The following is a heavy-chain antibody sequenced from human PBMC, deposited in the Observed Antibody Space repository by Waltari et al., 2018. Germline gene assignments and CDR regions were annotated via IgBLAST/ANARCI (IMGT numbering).Heavy chain of an antibody. CDR1: GFTVSNNY. CDR2: IYSGGDT. CDR3: ATWTGGSLGAFDN. D-gene: IGHD7-27*01. J-gene: IGHJ3*02. V-gene: IGHV3-53*01. Sequence: SLRLSCEVSGFTVSNNYIGWVRQAPGKGLEWVSVIYSGGDTYDADAVRGRFTISRDNSKNTLYLQMNSLRVEDTALYYCATWTGGSLGAFDNWGQGTMVTVSS.